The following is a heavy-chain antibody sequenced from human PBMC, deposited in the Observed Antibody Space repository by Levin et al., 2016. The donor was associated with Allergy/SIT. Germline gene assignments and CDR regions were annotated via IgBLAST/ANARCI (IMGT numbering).Heavy chain of an antibody. D-gene: IGHD2-2*01. CDR3: AKDSTSIVVVPAAEDY. V-gene: IGHV3-23*01. CDR2: ITHVGTST. J-gene: IGHJ4*02. Sequence: WIRQPPGKGLEWVSAITHVGTSTYYSGSVEGRFTISRDNSKNTLYLQMNSLRAEDTAVYYCAKDSTSIVVVPAAEDYWGQGTLVTVSS.